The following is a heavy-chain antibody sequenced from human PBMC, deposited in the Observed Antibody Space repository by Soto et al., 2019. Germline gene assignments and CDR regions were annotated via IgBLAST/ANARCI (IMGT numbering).Heavy chain of an antibody. CDR3: ARRLAVVPAAGWFDP. J-gene: IGHJ5*02. Sequence: GESLKISCKGSGYPFLTYWIGWVRQMPGKGLEWMGIIYPGDSDTRYSPSFQGQVTISADKSTSTAYLQWSSLKASDTAMYYCARRLAVVPAAGWFDPWGQGTLVTVSS. D-gene: IGHD2-2*01. CDR1: GYPFLTYW. CDR2: IYPGDSDT. V-gene: IGHV5-51*01.